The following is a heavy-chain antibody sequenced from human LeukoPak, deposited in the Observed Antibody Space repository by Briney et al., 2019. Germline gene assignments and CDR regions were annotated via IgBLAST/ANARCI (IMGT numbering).Heavy chain of an antibody. CDR3: ARDQRSESYYPWGWFDP. Sequence: PGGSLRLSCAASGFAVSTNYLSWVRQAPGKGLEWVSGIYSDGSTSYTASVKGRFTISRDNSKNTLYLQMNSPRPEDTAVYYCARDQRSESYYPWGWFDPWGQGTLVTVSS. V-gene: IGHV3-66*02. CDR2: IYSDGST. D-gene: IGHD1-26*01. CDR1: GFAVSTNY. J-gene: IGHJ5*02.